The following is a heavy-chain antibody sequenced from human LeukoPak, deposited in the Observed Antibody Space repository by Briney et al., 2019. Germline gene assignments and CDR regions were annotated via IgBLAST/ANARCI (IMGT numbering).Heavy chain of an antibody. D-gene: IGHD5-12*01. Sequence: SETLSLTCTVSGGSISSYYWSWIRQPPGKGLEWTGYIYYSGSTNYNPSLKSRVTISVDTSKNQFSLKLSSVTAADTAVYYCARAREWGGYSGYHDESAAGTSFDYWGQGTLVTVSS. V-gene: IGHV4-59*01. CDR3: ARAREWGGYSGYHDESAAGTSFDY. J-gene: IGHJ4*02. CDR2: IYYSGST. CDR1: GGSISSYY.